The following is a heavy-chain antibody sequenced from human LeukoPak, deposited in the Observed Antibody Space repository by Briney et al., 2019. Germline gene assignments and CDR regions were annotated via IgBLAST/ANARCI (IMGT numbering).Heavy chain of an antibody. CDR1: GFTFSSYS. D-gene: IGHD2-15*01. CDR3: ARDRGGSYSAIDY. J-gene: IGHJ4*02. V-gene: IGHV3-48*04. CDR2: ISSSSITI. Sequence: GGPLRLSCAASGFTFSSYSLNWVRQAPGKGLEWVSFISSSSITIYYADSVKGRFTISRDNAEKSLYLQMNSLRAEDTAVYYCARDRGGSYSAIDYWGQGTLVTVSS.